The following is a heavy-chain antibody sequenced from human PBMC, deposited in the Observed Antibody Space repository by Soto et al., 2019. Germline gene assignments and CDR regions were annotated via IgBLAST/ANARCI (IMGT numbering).Heavy chain of an antibody. J-gene: IGHJ6*02. D-gene: IGHD4-4*01. CDR3: ARQPATTVTYYYGMDV. V-gene: IGHV4-39*01. CDR2: IYDSGNI. CDR1: GDSIGSSNCY. Sequence: SETLSLTCTVSGDSIGSSNCYWGWVRQPPGKGLEWIGSIYDSGNIYYNPSLKSRVTISIDTSKNQFSLNLSSVTATDTAVYYCARQPATTVTYYYGMDVWGQGTAVTVSS.